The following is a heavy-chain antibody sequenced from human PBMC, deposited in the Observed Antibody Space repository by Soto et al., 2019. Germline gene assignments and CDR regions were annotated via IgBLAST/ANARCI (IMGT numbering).Heavy chain of an antibody. CDR3: ARDRTDYGVEKGPYFDY. V-gene: IGHV1-69*06. CDR2: IIPIFGTA. D-gene: IGHD4-17*01. J-gene: IGHJ4*02. CDR1: GGTFSSYA. Sequence: QVQLVQSGAEVKKPGSSVKVSCKASGGTFSSYAISWVRQAPGQGLEWMGGIIPIFGTANYAQKFQGRVTITADKSTSTAYMELSSLRSEDTAVYYCARDRTDYGVEKGPYFDYWGQGTLVTVSS.